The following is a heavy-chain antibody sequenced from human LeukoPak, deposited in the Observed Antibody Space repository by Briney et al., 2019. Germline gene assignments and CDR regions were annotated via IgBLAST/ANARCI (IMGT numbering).Heavy chain of an antibody. CDR2: ISYDGSNK. J-gene: IGHJ3*02. Sequence: GGSLRLSCAASGFTFSSYGMHWVRQAPGKGLEWVAVISYDGSNKYYADSVKGRFTISRDNSKNTLYLQMNSLRAEDTAVYYCASLYSSSWYGAFDIWGQGTMVTVSS. D-gene: IGHD6-13*01. CDR1: GFTFSSYG. CDR3: ASLYSSSWYGAFDI. V-gene: IGHV3-30*03.